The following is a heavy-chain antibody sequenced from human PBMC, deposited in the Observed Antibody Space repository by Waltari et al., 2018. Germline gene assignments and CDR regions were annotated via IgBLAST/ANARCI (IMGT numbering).Heavy chain of an antibody. CDR3: ARRGRYRHLDH. CDR1: GYAISRGYY. D-gene: IGHD3-16*02. J-gene: IGHJ4*02. CDR2: IYHSWST. V-gene: IGHV4-38-2*01. Sequence: QVQLQESGPGLVKPSETLSLTCAVSGYAISRGYYGGWMRQPPGEGLGGIGSIYHSWSTYSNLSLLRRVPIPVDPSKNQFSLKLSSVPAADSAVYYCARRGRYRHLDHWGPGTLVPLS.